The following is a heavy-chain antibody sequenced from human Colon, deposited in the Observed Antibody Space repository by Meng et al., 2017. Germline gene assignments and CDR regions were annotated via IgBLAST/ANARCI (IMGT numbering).Heavy chain of an antibody. D-gene: IGHD6-19*01. CDR1: GGSISSSNG. J-gene: IGHJ4*02. V-gene: IGHV4-4*02. CDR2: IYHSGST. CDR3: ASFPPPGKQWLVTDY. Sequence: QVQLQEPGPGLVKPSGTLSLTCAVSGGSISSSNGWSWVRQPPGKGLEWIGEIYHSGSTNYNPSLKSRVTISVDKSKNQFSPKLSSVTAADTAVYYCASFPPPGKQWLVTDYWGQGTLVTVSS.